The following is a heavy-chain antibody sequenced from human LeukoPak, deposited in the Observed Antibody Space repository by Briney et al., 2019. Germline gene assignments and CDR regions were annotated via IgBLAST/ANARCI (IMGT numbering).Heavy chain of an antibody. J-gene: IGHJ4*02. CDR2: IYYSGSS. Sequence: KPSETLSLTCTVSGGSISSYYWSWIRQPPGKGLEWIGYIYYSGSSNYNPSLKSRVTISVDTSKNQFSLKLSSVTAADTAVYYCARVSSGSILFDYWGQGTLVTVSS. V-gene: IGHV4-59*01. D-gene: IGHD1-26*01. CDR3: ARVSSGSILFDY. CDR1: GGSISSYY.